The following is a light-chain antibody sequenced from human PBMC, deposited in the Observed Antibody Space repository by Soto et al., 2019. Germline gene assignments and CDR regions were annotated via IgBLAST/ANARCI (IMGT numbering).Light chain of an antibody. J-gene: IGKJ4*01. V-gene: IGKV3-20*01. CDR2: GAS. Sequence: EIVLTQSPGTLSLSPGERATLSCRASQSVSSSYLAWYQQKPGQAPRLLIYGASSRATGIPDRFSGSGSGTDFSLTISRLEPEDFAVYYCHQDGSSPLLSFGGGTKVEIK. CDR3: HQDGSSPLLS. CDR1: QSVSSSY.